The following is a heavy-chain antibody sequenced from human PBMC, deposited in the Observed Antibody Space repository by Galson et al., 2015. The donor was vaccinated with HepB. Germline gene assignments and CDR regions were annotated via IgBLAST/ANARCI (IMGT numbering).Heavy chain of an antibody. CDR1: GGSISSYY. Sequence: QVQLQESGPGLVKPSETLSLTCTVSGGSISSYYWSWIRQPPGKGLEWIGYIYYSGSTNYNPSLKSRVTISVDTSKNQFSLKLSSVTAADTAVYYCARLVRSMPDYWYFDLWGRGTLVTVSS. V-gene: IGHV4-59*01. CDR3: ARLVRSMPDYWYFDL. J-gene: IGHJ2*01. CDR2: IYYSGST. D-gene: IGHD2/OR15-2a*01.